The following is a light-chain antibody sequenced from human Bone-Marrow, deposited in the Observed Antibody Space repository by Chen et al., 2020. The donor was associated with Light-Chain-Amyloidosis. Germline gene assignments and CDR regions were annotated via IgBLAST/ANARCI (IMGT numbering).Light chain of an antibody. V-gene: IGLV3-21*02. CDR3: QVWDRSSDRPV. CDR1: NIGSTS. J-gene: IGLJ3*02. Sequence: SYVLTQPSSVSVAPGQTATIACGGNNIGSTSVHWYQQTPGQAPLLVVYDDSDRPSGIPERLCGSNCGNTATLSISRVEAGDEADYYCQVWDRSSDRPVFGGGTKLTGL. CDR2: DDS.